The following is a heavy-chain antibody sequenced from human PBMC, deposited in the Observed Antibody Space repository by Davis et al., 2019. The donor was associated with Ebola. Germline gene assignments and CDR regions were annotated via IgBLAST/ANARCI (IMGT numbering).Heavy chain of an antibody. Sequence: MPSETLSLTCTVSNGPIKSYSWSWIRQPPGRTLEWLGYIYHTGTTNYNPSLKSRLSISLDTSKNQFSLKLTSVPAADTAVYYCAREGGNYVPWGLDVWGQGITVTVSS. D-gene: IGHD4-11*01. CDR1: NGPIKSYS. J-gene: IGHJ6*02. CDR2: IYHTGTT. V-gene: IGHV4-59*01. CDR3: AREGGNYVPWGLDV.